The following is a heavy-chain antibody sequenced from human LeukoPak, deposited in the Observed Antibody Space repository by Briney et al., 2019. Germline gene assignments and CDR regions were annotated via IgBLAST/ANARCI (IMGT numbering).Heavy chain of an antibody. CDR2: TYSGGRT. Sequence: GGTLRLSCAASGFTVSSNYMTWVRQAPGKGLEWVSVTYSGGRTYYADSVKGRLTISRDNSKNTLYLQMNSLRAEDTAVYYCARVYYGSGSLHYYHYYMDVWGKGTTVTISS. CDR1: GFTVSSNY. V-gene: IGHV3-53*01. J-gene: IGHJ6*03. D-gene: IGHD3-10*01. CDR3: ARVYYGSGSLHYYHYYMDV.